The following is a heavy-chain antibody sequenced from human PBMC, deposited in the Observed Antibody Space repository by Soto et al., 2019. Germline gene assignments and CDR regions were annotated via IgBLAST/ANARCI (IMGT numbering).Heavy chain of an antibody. CDR1: GGTFSSYA. Sequence: SVKVSCKASGGTFSSYAISWVRQAPGQGLEWMGGIIPIFGTANYAQKFQGRVTITADESTSTAYMELSSLRSEDTAVYYCESSAYYDSSGYYFNWFDPWGQGTLVTV. V-gene: IGHV1-69*13. D-gene: IGHD3-22*01. CDR3: ESSAYYDSSGYYFNWFDP. CDR2: IIPIFGTA. J-gene: IGHJ5*02.